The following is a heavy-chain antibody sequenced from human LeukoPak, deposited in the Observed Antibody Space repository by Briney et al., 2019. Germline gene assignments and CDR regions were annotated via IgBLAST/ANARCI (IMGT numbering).Heavy chain of an antibody. D-gene: IGHD1-26*01. V-gene: IGHV3-23*01. J-gene: IGHJ5*02. CDR1: GFTFSSYG. Sequence: PGRSLRLSCAASGFTFSSYGMHWVRQAAGKGLEWVSAISGSGGSTYYADSVKGRFTISRDNSKNTLYLQMNSLRAEDTAVYYCAKAPESGSYGGGGAAGGSWGQGTLVTVSS. CDR3: AKAPESGSYGGGGAAGGS. CDR2: ISGSGGST.